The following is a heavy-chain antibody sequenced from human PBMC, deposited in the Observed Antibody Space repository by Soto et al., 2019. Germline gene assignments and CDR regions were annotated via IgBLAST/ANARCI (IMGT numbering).Heavy chain of an antibody. D-gene: IGHD3-22*01. CDR2: ISAGGGST. CDR3: AKEAYYYYDSSGYYYFDY. V-gene: IGHV3-23*01. Sequence: GGSLRLSCAASGFTFSSYAMSWVRQAPGKGLEWVSGISAGGGSTYYADSVKGRFAISRDNFKNTLFLQMNSLRAEDTAVYYCAKEAYYYYDSSGYYYFDYWGQGTLVTVSS. J-gene: IGHJ4*02. CDR1: GFTFSSYA.